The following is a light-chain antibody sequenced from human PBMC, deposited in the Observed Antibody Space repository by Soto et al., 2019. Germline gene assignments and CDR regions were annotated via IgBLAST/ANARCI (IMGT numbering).Light chain of an antibody. CDR1: RNDNYAYKY. CDR3: SSYTKSSTWV. Sequence: QSAPTQPASVSGSPGQSITISCTGTRNDNYAYKYVSWYQQYPGKAPKLIIYDVSARPPGVSDRFSSSKSGDTASLTISGLQAEDEADYYCSSYTKSSTWVFGGGTKVTVL. V-gene: IGLV2-14*03. CDR2: DVS. J-gene: IGLJ3*02.